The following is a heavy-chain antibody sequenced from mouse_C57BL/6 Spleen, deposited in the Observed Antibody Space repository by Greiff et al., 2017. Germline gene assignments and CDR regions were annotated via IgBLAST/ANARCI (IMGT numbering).Heavy chain of an antibody. J-gene: IGHJ1*03. V-gene: IGHV1-63*01. CDR2: IYPGGGYT. CDR1: GYTFTNYW. CDR3: ARSGASLGYFDV. D-gene: IGHD3-1*01. Sequence: QVHVKQSGAELVRPGPSVKMSCTVSGYTFTNYWIGWAKQRPGHGLEWIGDIYPGGGYTNYNEKFKGKATLTADNSSSTAYMQFSSLTSEDSAIYYCARSGASLGYFDVWGTGTTVTVSS.